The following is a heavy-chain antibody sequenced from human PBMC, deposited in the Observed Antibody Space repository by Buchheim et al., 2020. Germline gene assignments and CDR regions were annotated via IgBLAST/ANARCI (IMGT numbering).Heavy chain of an antibody. J-gene: IGHJ4*02. Sequence: QVQLVQSGADVKKPGASVKVSCKASGYTFTGYYLHWVRQAPGQGLEWMGWINPNSGGTNYVQKFQGRVTMTTDTSISSAYMELSRLTSDDTAVYYCAREARSGYYVDYWGQGTL. CDR3: AREARSGYYVDY. V-gene: IGHV1-2*02. CDR1: GYTFTGYY. CDR2: INPNSGGT. D-gene: IGHD3-3*01.